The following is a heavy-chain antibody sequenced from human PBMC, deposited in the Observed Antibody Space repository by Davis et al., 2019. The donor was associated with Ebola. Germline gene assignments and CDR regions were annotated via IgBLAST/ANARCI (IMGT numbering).Heavy chain of an antibody. CDR3: ARDGYGFGELLGYYGMDV. CDR1: GFTVSSNY. J-gene: IGHJ6*04. Sequence: GESLKISCAASGFTVSSNYMSWVRQAPGKGLEWVSVIYSGGSTYYADSVKGRFTISRDSSKNTLYLQMNSLRAEDTAVYYCARDGYGFGELLGYYGMDVWGKGTTVTVSS. CDR2: IYSGGST. V-gene: IGHV3-53*01. D-gene: IGHD3-10*01.